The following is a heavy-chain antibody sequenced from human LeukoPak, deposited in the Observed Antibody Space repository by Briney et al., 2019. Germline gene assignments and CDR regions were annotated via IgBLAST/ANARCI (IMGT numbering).Heavy chain of an antibody. J-gene: IGHJ4*02. CDR3: ARDSPRVYYGSGSYYNALGY. CDR2: INPSGGST. Sequence: GASVKVSCKASGYIFTSYYMHWVRQAPGQGLEGMGIINPSGGSTSYAQKFQGRVTMPRDTSTRTVYMELSSLRSEDTAVYYCARDSPRVYYGSGSYYNALGYWGQGTLVTVSS. CDR1: GYIFTSYY. V-gene: IGHV1-46*01. D-gene: IGHD3-10*01.